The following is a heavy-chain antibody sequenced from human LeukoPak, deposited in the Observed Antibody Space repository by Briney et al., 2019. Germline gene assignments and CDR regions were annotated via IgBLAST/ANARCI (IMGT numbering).Heavy chain of an antibody. V-gene: IGHV4-59*01. CDR1: DASISNYY. CDR2: IYYSGST. J-gene: IGHJ3*02. CDR3: ARGGYSYGHTFDI. D-gene: IGHD5-18*01. Sequence: PAETLSLTCTVSDASISNYYWHWIRQHPGKGLEWIGYIYYSGSTNYNPSLKSRVTISVDTSKNQFSLKLSSVTAADTAVYYCARGGYSYGHTFDIWGQGTTVTVSS.